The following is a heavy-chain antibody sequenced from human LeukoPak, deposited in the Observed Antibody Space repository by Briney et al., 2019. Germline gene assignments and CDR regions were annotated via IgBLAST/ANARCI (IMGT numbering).Heavy chain of an antibody. CDR2: VHYSGTT. V-gene: IGHV4-59*08. D-gene: IGHD7-27*01. CDR1: GGSLNSYY. CDR3: ARHENWGSTKGDSFYI. J-gene: IGHJ3*02. Sequence: SETLSLTCTVSGGSLNSYYWIWIRQPPGKGLEWIGYVHYSGTTKYNPSLKGRVTISVDTSKNQFSLKVSSVTAADTAVYYCARHENWGSTKGDSFYIWGRGKMVTVSS.